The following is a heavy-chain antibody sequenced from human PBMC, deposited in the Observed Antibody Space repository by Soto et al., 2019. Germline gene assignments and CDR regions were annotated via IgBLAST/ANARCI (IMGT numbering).Heavy chain of an antibody. Sequence: GASVKVSCKASGYTFTSYDINWVRQATGQGLEWMGWMNPNSGNTGYAQKFQGRVTMTRNTSISTAYMELSSLRSEDTAVYYCATRLGYCSGGSCRTHYYYGMDVWGQGTTVTVSS. V-gene: IGHV1-8*01. CDR3: ATRLGYCSGGSCRTHYYYGMDV. CDR1: GYTFTSYD. CDR2: MNPNSGNT. D-gene: IGHD2-15*01. J-gene: IGHJ6*02.